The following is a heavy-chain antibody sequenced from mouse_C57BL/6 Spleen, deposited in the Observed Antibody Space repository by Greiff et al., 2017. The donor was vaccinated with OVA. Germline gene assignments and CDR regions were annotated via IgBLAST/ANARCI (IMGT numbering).Heavy chain of an antibody. CDR2: IRSKSSNYAT. Sequence: DVMLVESGGGLVQPKGSLKLSCAASGFTFNTYAMHWVRQAPGKGLEWVARIRSKSSNYATYYADSVKDRFTISRDDSQSMLYLQMNNLKTEDTAMYYCVRDDYGSSYWYFDVWGTGTTVTVSS. J-gene: IGHJ1*03. V-gene: IGHV10-3*01. D-gene: IGHD1-1*01. CDR3: VRDDYGSSYWYFDV. CDR1: GFTFNTYA.